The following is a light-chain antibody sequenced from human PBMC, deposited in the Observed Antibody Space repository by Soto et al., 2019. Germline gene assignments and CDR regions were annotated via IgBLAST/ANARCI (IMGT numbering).Light chain of an antibody. CDR2: AAS. Sequence: DIQMTQSPSSLSASVGDRVTITCRASQSSSNYLSWFQQKPGKAPKLLIYAASSLQSGVPLRFSGSGSGTEFTLTISSLLPEDFATYDSQQGYSPPYTFGQGTKLQIK. CDR1: QSSSNY. V-gene: IGKV1-39*01. CDR3: QQGYSPPYT. J-gene: IGKJ2*01.